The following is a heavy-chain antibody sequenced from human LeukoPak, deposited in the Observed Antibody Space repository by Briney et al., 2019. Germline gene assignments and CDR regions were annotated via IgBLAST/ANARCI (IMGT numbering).Heavy chain of an antibody. CDR2: ISGSGGST. D-gene: IGHD6-19*01. V-gene: IGHV3-23*01. CDR1: GFTLIKFG. CDR3: AKAEWLAGDAFDI. Sequence: GGSLRLSCTASGFTLIKFGLSWVRQAPGKGREWGSAISGSGGSTYYADSVKGRFTISRDNSKNTLYLQMNSLRAEDTAVYYCAKAEWLAGDAFDIWGQGTMVTVSS. J-gene: IGHJ3*02.